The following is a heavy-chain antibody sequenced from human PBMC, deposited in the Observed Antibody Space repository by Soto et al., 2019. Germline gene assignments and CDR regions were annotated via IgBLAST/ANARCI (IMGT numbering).Heavy chain of an antibody. Sequence: QVQLVQSGAEVKKPGSSVKVSCKASGGTFSSYAIRWVRQAPGQGLERMGGIIPIFGTANYAQKFQGRVTITADESTSTAYMELSSLRSEDTAVYYCARDGIAARREGDYFDYWGQGTLVTVSS. CDR3: ARDGIAARREGDYFDY. CDR2: IIPIFGTA. D-gene: IGHD6-6*01. V-gene: IGHV1-69*12. CDR1: GGTFSSYA. J-gene: IGHJ4*02.